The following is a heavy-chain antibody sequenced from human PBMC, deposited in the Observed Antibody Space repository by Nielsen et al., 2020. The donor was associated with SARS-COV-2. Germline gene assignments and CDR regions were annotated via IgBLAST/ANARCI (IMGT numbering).Heavy chain of an antibody. V-gene: IGHV3-33*08. CDR2: IWYDGSNK. CDR3: AREYYDILTGYYSYYYYYMDV. J-gene: IGHJ6*03. CDR1: GFTFSSYA. Sequence: GESLKISCSASGFTFSSYAMHWVRQAPGKGLEWVAVIWYDGSNKYYADSVKGRFTISRDNSKNTLYLQMNSLRAEDTAVYYCAREYYDILTGYYSYYYYYMDVWGKGTTVTVSS. D-gene: IGHD3-9*01.